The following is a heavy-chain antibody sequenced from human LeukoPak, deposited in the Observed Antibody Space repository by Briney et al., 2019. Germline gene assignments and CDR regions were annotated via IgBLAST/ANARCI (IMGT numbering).Heavy chain of an antibody. V-gene: IGHV3-7*01. D-gene: IGHD4-17*01. CDR3: ARDRTVTTFDS. J-gene: IGHJ4*02. Sequence: GGSLRLSCAASGFTFGSYWMSWVRQAPGKGLEWVANIKQDGSQRYYVDSVKGRFTISRDNDKNSLYLQMISLRVEDAALYYCARDRTVTTFDSWGQGTLVTVSS. CDR1: GFTFGSYW. CDR2: IKQDGSQR.